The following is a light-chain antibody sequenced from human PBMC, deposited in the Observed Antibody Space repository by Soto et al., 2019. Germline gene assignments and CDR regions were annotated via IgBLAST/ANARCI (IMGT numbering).Light chain of an antibody. Sequence: QSALTQPASVSGSPGQSISISCTESGSDVGTLNSVSWYQQYPGKAPKLMIFGVSVRPSGVSHRFSGSKFGNTASLSISGLQAEDEADYYCSSYMGSGTYVFGSGTKLTVL. V-gene: IGLV2-14*01. CDR2: GVS. CDR3: SSYMGSGTYV. CDR1: GSDVGTLNS. J-gene: IGLJ1*01.